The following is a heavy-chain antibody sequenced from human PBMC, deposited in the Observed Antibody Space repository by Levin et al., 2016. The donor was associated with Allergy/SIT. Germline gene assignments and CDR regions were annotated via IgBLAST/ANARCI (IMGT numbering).Heavy chain of an antibody. CDR2: IYPGDSDT. Sequence: VRQMPGKGLEWMGIIYPGDSDTRYSPSFQGQVTISADKSISTAYLQWSSLKASDTAIYYCASAIGSWYYFDYWGQGTLVTVSS. J-gene: IGHJ4*02. D-gene: IGHD6-13*01. CDR3: ASAIGSWYYFDY. V-gene: IGHV5-51*01.